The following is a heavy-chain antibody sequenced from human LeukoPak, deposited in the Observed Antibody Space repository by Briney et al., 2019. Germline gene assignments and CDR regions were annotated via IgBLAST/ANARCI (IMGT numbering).Heavy chain of an antibody. CDR2: IYHSGRV. CDR3: ARGSQSLGYCSGGSCRAKIFDY. CDR1: GGSFSGYY. J-gene: IGHJ4*02. D-gene: IGHD2-15*01. Sequence: SETLSLPCAVCGGSFSGYYWRWLRQPPAKGLEWIGEIYHSGRVNYNRSLMSRVTISVDTSKNQSSLKRSSVTAADTAVYYCARGSQSLGYCSGGSCRAKIFDYWGQGTLVTVSS. V-gene: IGHV4-34*01.